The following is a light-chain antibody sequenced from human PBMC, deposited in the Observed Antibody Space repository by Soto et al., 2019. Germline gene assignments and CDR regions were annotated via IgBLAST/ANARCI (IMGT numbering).Light chain of an antibody. CDR1: QRISNNY. V-gene: IGKV3D-20*01. CDR3: DQFDNLIT. J-gene: IGKJ4*01. Sequence: EIVLTQSPATLSLSPGERATLSCGASQRISNNYLAWYQQKPGLAPRLLIYDASNRAAGIPDRFSGSGSGTDFTLTIGRLEPEDYAVYYCDQFDNLITFGGGTKVEIK. CDR2: DAS.